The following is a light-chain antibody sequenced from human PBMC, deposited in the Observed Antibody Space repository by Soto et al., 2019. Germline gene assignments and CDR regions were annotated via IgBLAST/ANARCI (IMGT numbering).Light chain of an antibody. CDR1: QGIGNF. CDR3: QQHHSYPVT. V-gene: IGKV1-16*01. Sequence: DIQMTQSPSSLSASVGDTVTITCRASQGIGNFLAWFQQKPGKAPTSLISEASSLQSGVPSTFSGSGSATDFTLIISSLQHEDFATYYCQQHHSYPVTFGGGTKVEFK. J-gene: IGKJ4*01. CDR2: EAS.